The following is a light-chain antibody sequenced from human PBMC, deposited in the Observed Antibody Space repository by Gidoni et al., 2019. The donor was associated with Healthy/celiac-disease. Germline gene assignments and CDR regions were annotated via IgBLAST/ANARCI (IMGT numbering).Light chain of an antibody. Sequence: DIVMTQSPLYLPVTPGEPASISCRSSQSLLHSNGYNYLDWYLQKPGQSPQLLIYLGSNRASGVPDRFSGSGSGTDFTLKSSRVEAEDVGVYYCMQALQTPPWTFGQGTKVEIK. CDR2: LGS. CDR3: MQALQTPPWT. J-gene: IGKJ1*01. V-gene: IGKV2-28*01. CDR1: QSLLHSNGYNY.